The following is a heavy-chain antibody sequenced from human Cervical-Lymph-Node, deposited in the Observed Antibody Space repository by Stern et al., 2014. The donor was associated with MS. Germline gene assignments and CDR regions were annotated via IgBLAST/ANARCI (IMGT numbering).Heavy chain of an antibody. CDR1: GGTFSSSD. D-gene: IGHD3-10*01. Sequence: VQLVASGAEVQKPGSSVKVSCRASGGTFSSSDISWVRQAPGQGLEWMGSIIPIIGTANYAQKYQGRVTITADESTSTAYMELSSLRSEDTAIYYCALGGFGHYFEYWGQGTLVTVSS. CDR3: ALGGFGHYFEY. CDR2: IIPIIGTA. J-gene: IGHJ4*02. V-gene: IGHV1-69*18.